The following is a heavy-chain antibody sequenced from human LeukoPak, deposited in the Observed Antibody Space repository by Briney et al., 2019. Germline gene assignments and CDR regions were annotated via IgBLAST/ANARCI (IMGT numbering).Heavy chain of an antibody. CDR2: IYIAGST. Sequence: PSETLSLTCTVSGGSISSGIYYWSWIRQPAGKVLEWIGHIYIAGSTKYNPSLKSRVTISVDTSKNQFSLKLTSVTASDTAVYYCARDRSPIWFDTFSNQYNYYMDVWGKGTTVTISS. V-gene: IGHV4-61*09. D-gene: IGHD3-10*01. J-gene: IGHJ6*03. CDR1: GGSISSGIYY. CDR3: ARDRSPIWFDTFSNQYNYYMDV.